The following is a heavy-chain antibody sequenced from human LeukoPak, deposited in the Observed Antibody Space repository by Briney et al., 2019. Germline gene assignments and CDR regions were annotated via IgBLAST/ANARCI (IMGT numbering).Heavy chain of an antibody. CDR1: GGSISSYY. J-gene: IGHJ4*02. Sequence: SETVSLTCTVSGGSISSYYWSWIRQPPGKGLEWIGYIYYSGSTNYNPSLKSRVTISVDTSKNQFSLKLSSVTAADTAVYYCARVWYYYDSSGYYAQGFDYWGQGTLVTVSS. CDR3: ARVWYYYDSSGYYAQGFDY. V-gene: IGHV4-59*01. CDR2: IYYSGST. D-gene: IGHD3-22*01.